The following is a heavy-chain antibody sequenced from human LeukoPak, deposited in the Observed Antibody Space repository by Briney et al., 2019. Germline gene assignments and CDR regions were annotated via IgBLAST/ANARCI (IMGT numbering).Heavy chain of an antibody. CDR1: GFTFSSYA. Sequence: EGSLRLSCAASGFTFSSYAMNWVRQAPGKGLEWVSAISGGGGTTYYADSVKGRFTISRDNSKNTLYLQMNSLRAEDTAVYYCAKVVHYDFWSGNDYWGQGTLVTVSS. V-gene: IGHV3-23*01. D-gene: IGHD3-3*01. CDR2: ISGGGGTT. CDR3: AKVVHYDFWSGNDY. J-gene: IGHJ4*02.